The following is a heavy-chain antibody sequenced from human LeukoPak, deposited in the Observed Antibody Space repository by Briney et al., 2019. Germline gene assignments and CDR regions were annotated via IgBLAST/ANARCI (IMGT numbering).Heavy chain of an antibody. Sequence: PGGSLRLSCAASGFTFSSYGMHWVRQAPGKGLEWVSTISVGGGSGDSTYSADSVKGRFTTSRDNSKNTLFLQMNSLRAEDTAVYYCANIRASVTIRGPYPNLVYWGQGALVTVSS. J-gene: IGHJ4*02. CDR3: ANIRASVTIRGPYPNLVY. D-gene: IGHD3-10*01. V-gene: IGHV3-23*01. CDR2: ISVGGGSGDST. CDR1: GFTFSSYG.